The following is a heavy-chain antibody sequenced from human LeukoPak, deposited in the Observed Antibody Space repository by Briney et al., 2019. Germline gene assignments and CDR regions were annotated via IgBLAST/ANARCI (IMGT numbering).Heavy chain of an antibody. Sequence: KPSETLSLTCAVYGGSFSGYYWSWIRQPPGKGLEWIGEINHSGSTNYNPSLKRRVTIAVDTSKNQFSLKLSSVTAADTAVYYCASRIAARLPSYYYYGMDVWGQGTTVTVSS. CDR2: INHSGST. D-gene: IGHD6-6*01. V-gene: IGHV4-34*01. J-gene: IGHJ6*02. CDR1: GGSFSGYY. CDR3: ASRIAARLPSYYYYGMDV.